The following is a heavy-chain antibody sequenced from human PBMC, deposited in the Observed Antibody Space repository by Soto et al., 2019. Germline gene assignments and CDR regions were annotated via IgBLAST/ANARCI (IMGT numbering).Heavy chain of an antibody. J-gene: IGHJ2*01. V-gene: IGHV3-23*01. CDR2: ISDNGDGT. CDR3: AKHRAYGSDTGFWFFDL. D-gene: IGHD6-19*01. Sequence: EVQLLESGGDLVQPGGSLRLSCAASGFTFSSYAMNWVRQAPGKGLEWVSTISDNGDGTYYADSVKGRFTISRDNSKNTLYLQMNNLRAEDTALYYCAKHRAYGSDTGFWFFDLWGRGTLVTVSS. CDR1: GFTFSSYA.